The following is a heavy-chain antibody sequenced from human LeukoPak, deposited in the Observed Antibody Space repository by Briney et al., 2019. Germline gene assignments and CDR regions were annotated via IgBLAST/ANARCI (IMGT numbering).Heavy chain of an antibody. V-gene: IGHV3-48*03. CDR2: ISSSGSTI. J-gene: IGHJ6*04. D-gene: IGHD3-10*02. Sequence: PGGSLRLSCAASGFTFSSYEMHWVRQAPGKGLECVSYISSSGSTIYYADSVKCRFTISRDNAKNSLYLQMNSLRGEDTAVYYCAELGITMIGGVWGKGTTVTISS. CDR1: GFTFSSYE. CDR3: AELGITMIGGV.